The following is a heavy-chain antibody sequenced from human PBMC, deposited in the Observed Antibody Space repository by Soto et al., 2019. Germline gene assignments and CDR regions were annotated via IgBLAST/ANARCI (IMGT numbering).Heavy chain of an antibody. CDR3: ARDSRAAAGNRRYYFDY. CDR2: IYHTGNT. CDR1: GGSISSSGW. D-gene: IGHD6-13*01. Sequence: SVILSLSYAVAGGSISSSGWWSRVRQPPGKGLEWIGEIYHTGNTNYNPSLESRVTISVDKSKNQFSLNLNSVTAADTAVYYCARDSRAAAGNRRYYFDYWGQGTLVTVSS. J-gene: IGHJ4*02. V-gene: IGHV4-4*02.